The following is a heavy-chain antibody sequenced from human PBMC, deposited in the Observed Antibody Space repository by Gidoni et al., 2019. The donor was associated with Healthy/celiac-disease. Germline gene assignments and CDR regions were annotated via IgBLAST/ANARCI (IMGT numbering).Heavy chain of an antibody. D-gene: IGHD5-18*01. J-gene: IGHJ6*02. Sequence: EVQLLESGGGLVQPGGSLRLPWPASGFTFSSYALSWVRQAPGKGLEWVSAISGSGGSTYYADSVKGRFTISRDNSKNTLYLQMNSLRAEDTAVYYCAKAHFYTAKVKNYYGMDVWGQGTTVTVSS. CDR2: ISGSGGST. CDR3: AKAHFYTAKVKNYYGMDV. V-gene: IGHV3-23*01. CDR1: GFTFSSYA.